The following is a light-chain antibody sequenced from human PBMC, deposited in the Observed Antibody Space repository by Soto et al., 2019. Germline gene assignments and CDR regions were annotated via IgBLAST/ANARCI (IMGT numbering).Light chain of an antibody. Sequence: EIVMTQSPATLSLSPGERATLSCRASQSVSSNLACYQQKPGQSPRLLFYGTTTSATGIPARFSGSGSGTEFTLTISSLQSEDFAVYYCHQYNFWPTFGQGTKVDIK. V-gene: IGKV3-15*01. CDR2: GTT. CDR1: QSVSSN. CDR3: HQYNFWPT. J-gene: IGKJ1*01.